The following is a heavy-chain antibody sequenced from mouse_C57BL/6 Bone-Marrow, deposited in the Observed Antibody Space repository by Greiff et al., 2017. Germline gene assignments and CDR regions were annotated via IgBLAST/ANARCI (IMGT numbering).Heavy chain of an antibody. Sequence: EADGIDFSRYWMSWVRRAPGKGLEWIGEINPDSSTINYAPSLKDKFIISRDNAKNTLYLQMSKVRSEDTALYYCARQGYDYGAWFAYWGQGTLVTVSA. CDR2: INPDSSTI. V-gene: IGHV4-1*01. J-gene: IGHJ3*01. CDR1: GIDFSRYW. CDR3: ARQGYDYGAWFAY. D-gene: IGHD2-4*01.